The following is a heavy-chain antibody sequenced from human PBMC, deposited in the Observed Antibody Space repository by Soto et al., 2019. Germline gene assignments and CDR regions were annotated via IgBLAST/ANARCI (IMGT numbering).Heavy chain of an antibody. CDR3: ATGKYQLLSGAFDI. CDR1: GFTFSSYW. Sequence: PGGSLRLSCAASGFTFSSYWMHWVRQAPGKGLVWVSRINSDGSSTSYADSVKGRFTISRDNAKNTLYLQMNSLRAEDTAVYYCATGKYQLLSGAFDIWGQGTMVTVSS. D-gene: IGHD2-2*01. V-gene: IGHV3-74*01. CDR2: INSDGSST. J-gene: IGHJ3*02.